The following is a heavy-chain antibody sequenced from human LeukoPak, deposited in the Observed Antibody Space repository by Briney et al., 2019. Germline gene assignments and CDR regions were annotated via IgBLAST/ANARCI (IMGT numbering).Heavy chain of an antibody. Sequence: SVKVSCKASGGTFSSYAISWVRQAPGQGLEWMGGIIPIFGTANYALKFQGRVTITTDESTSTAYMELSSLRSEDTAVYYCARPARYCSSTSCPPYYYYYMDVWGKGTTLTVSS. CDR3: ARPARYCSSTSCPPYYYYYMDV. CDR2: IIPIFGTA. J-gene: IGHJ6*03. D-gene: IGHD2-2*01. CDR1: GGTFSSYA. V-gene: IGHV1-69*05.